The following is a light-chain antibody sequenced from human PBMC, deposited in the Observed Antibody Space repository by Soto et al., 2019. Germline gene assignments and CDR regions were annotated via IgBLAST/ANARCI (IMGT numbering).Light chain of an antibody. J-gene: IGKJ1*01. Sequence: EIVLTQSTGTLSLSPGERATLSCRASQSVSSSYLAWYQQKPGQAPRLLIYGASSRATGIPDRFSGSGAGTDFTLTSSRLEPEDFAVYYCQQYGSSGTFGQGTKVDIK. CDR1: QSVSSSY. CDR3: QQYGSSGT. V-gene: IGKV3-20*01. CDR2: GAS.